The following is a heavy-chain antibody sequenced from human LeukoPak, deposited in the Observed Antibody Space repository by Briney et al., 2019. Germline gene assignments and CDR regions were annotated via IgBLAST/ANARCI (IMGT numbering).Heavy chain of an antibody. CDR3: AREPYGSGNNWFDP. CDR2: IYYGGST. Sequence: PSDTLSLTCTVSGGSISSGGYYWSWIRQDPGKGLEWFGYIYYGGSTYYNPSLKSRVTISVDTSKNQFSLKLSSVTAADTAVYYCAREPYGSGNNWFDPWGQGTPVTVSS. D-gene: IGHD3-10*01. CDR1: GGSISSGGYY. V-gene: IGHV4-31*03. J-gene: IGHJ5*02.